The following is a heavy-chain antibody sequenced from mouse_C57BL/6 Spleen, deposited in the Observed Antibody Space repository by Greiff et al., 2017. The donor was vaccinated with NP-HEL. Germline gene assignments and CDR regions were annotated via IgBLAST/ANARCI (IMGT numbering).Heavy chain of an antibody. Sequence: EVKLMESGEGLVKPGGSLKLSCAASGFTFSSYAMSWVRQTPEKRLAWVAYISSGGDYIYYADTVKGRFTISRDNARNTLYLQMSSLKAEDTAMYYCTRHDYDDGYYAMDYWGQGTSVTVSS. V-gene: IGHV5-9-1*02. CDR1: GFTFSSYA. CDR2: ISSGGDYI. CDR3: TRHDYDDGYYAMDY. J-gene: IGHJ4*01. D-gene: IGHD2-4*01.